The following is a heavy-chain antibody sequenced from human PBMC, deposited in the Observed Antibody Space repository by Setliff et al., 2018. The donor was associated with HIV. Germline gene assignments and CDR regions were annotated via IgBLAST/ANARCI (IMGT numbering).Heavy chain of an antibody. J-gene: IGHJ6*03. D-gene: IGHD6-6*01. V-gene: IGHV4-61*01. Sequence: SETLSLTCTVSGDSVSSASYYWSWIRQPPGKGLEWIGYIYYSGTTKYNPSLKSLVTISVDTSKNQFSLKLSSVTAADTAVYYCASEAWTSYRSSSGYYYYYMDVWSKGTTGTVSS. CDR2: IYYSGTT. CDR3: ASEAWTSYRSSSGYYYYYMDV. CDR1: GDSVSSASYY.